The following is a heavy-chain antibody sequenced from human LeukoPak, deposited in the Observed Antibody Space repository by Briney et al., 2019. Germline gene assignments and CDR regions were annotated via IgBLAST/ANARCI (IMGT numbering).Heavy chain of an antibody. V-gene: IGHV3-74*01. CDR1: GFTFSSYW. Sequence: PGGSLRLSCAASGFTFSSYWMHWVRHAPGKGLVWVSRINSDGSSISYADSVKGRFTISRDNAKNTLYLQMNSLRAEDTAVYYCARAPEGQTTTVTTSDYWGQGTLVTVSS. CDR2: INSDGSSI. CDR3: ARAPEGQTTTVTTSDY. J-gene: IGHJ4*02. D-gene: IGHD4-17*01.